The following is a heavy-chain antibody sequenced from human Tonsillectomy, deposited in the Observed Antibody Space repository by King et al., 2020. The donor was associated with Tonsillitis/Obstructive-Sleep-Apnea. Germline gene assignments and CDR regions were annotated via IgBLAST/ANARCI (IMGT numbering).Heavy chain of an antibody. CDR1: GFTFDDYA. V-gene: IGHV3-9*01. D-gene: IGHD3-16*01. J-gene: IGHJ6*03. Sequence: EVQLVESGGGLVQPGRSLRLSCAASGFTFDDYAMHWVRQAPGKGLEWVSGISWNSGSILYADSVRGRFTISRDNAKNSLYLQMNSLRAEDTALYYCAKGGGAHTYYYMDVWVKGTTVTVSS. CDR3: AKGGGAHTYYYMDV. CDR2: ISWNSGSI.